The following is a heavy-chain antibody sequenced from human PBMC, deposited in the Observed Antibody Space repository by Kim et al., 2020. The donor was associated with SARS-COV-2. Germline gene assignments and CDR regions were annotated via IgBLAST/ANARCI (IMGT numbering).Heavy chain of an antibody. CDR1: GFSFSRYS. CDR2: ITSSSSTI. J-gene: IGHJ5*02. CDR3: ARDQAGTNPVPNWFDP. V-gene: IGHV3-48*02. Sequence: GGSLRLSCEASGFSFSRYSMNWVRQAPGKGLEWVSYITSSSSTIYYADSVKGRFTISRDNAKNSLYLQMNSLRDEDTAVYYCARDQAGTNPVPNWFDPWGQRALVTVSS. D-gene: IGHD2-8*01.